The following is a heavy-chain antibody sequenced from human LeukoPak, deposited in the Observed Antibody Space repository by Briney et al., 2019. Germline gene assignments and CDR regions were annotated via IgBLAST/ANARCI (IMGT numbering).Heavy chain of an antibody. J-gene: IGHJ3*02. D-gene: IGHD4-17*01. CDR1: GFTFSNYW. Sequence: GGSLRLSCAASGFTFSNYWMSWVRQAPGKGLEWVANIKPDGSDEKYVDSVKGRFTISRDNAKNSLYLQMNSLRAEDTAMYYCARCYGDGAFDIWGQGTMVTVSS. V-gene: IGHV3-7*01. CDR2: IKPDGSDE. CDR3: ARCYGDGAFDI.